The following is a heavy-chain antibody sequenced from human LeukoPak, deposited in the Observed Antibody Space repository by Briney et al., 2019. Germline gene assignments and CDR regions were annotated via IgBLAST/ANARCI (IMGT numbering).Heavy chain of an antibody. CDR1: GFTFSSYG. V-gene: IGHV3-30*02. D-gene: IGHD3-16*01. Sequence: GGSLRLSCAASGFTFSSYGMHWVRQAPGKGLEWVAFIRYDGSNKYYADSVKGRFTISRDNSKNTLYLQMNSLRAEDTAVYYCARAYYDYVWGSYYFDYWGQGTLVTVSS. CDR3: ARAYYDYVWGSYYFDY. CDR2: IRYDGSNK. J-gene: IGHJ4*02.